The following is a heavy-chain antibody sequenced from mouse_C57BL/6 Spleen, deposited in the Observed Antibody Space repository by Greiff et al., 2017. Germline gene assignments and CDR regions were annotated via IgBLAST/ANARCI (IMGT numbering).Heavy chain of an antibody. D-gene: IGHD1-1*01. CDR3: ARQGERCSYGDYARDY. CDR1: GFTFSDYG. J-gene: IGHJ4*01. V-gene: IGHV5-17*01. CDR2: ISIGSITI. Sequence: EVKVIESGGGLVKPGGSLKLSCAASGFTFSDYGMHWVRQAPEKGLEWVAYISIGSITIYSADTVKGRFTLSSDNAKNTLYMKRTSLRSEDTAMYYCARQGERCSYGDYARDYWGQGTSVTVSS.